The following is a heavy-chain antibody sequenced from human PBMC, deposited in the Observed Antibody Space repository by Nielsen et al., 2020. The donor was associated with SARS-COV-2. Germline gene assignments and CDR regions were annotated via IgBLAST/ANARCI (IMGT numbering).Heavy chain of an antibody. CDR3: ARLALPPYYDFWSGYYFFDY. V-gene: IGHV3-33*01. D-gene: IGHD3-3*01. Sequence: PGGSLRLSCAASGFTFSSYGMHWVRQAPGKGLEWVAVIWYDGSNKYYADSVKGRFTISRDNSKNTLYLQMNSLRAEDTAVYYCARLALPPYYDFWSGYYFFDYWGQGTLVTVSS. J-gene: IGHJ4*02. CDR2: IWYDGSNK. CDR1: GFTFSSYG.